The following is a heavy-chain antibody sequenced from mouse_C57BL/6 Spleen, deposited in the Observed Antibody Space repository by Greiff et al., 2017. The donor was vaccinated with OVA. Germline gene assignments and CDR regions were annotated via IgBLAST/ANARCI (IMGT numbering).Heavy chain of an antibody. CDR3: ARGGGYDSTGQYAMDY. J-gene: IGHJ4*01. Sequence: QVQLKQPGAELVKPGASVKLSCKASGYTFTSYWMPWVKQRPGQGLEWIGEIDPSDSYTNYNQKFKGKATLTVNTSSSSAYMQLSSLTSEDSAVYYCARGGGYDSTGQYAMDYWGQGTLVTVSS. CDR2: IDPSDSYT. CDR1: GYTFTSYW. D-gene: IGHD2-2*01. V-gene: IGHV1-50*01.